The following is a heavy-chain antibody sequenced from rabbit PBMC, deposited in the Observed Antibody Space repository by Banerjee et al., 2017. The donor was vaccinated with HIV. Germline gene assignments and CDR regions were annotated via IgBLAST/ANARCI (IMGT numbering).Heavy chain of an antibody. CDR2: IYAANGNTA. CDR3: ARDAGSTWYPYYFNL. V-gene: IGHV1S45*01. Sequence: EESGGDLVQPEGSLTLTCTASGLDFSSSGWICWVRQAPGKGLEWIACIYAANGNTAYYASWAKGRFTISKASSTTVTLQMTSLTAADTATYFCARDAGSTWYPYYFNLWGPGTLVTVS. D-gene: IGHD4-2*01. CDR1: GLDFSSSGW. J-gene: IGHJ4*01.